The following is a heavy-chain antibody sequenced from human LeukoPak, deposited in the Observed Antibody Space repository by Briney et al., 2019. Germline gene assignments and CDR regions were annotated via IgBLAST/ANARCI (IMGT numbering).Heavy chain of an antibody. CDR3: AKDDYYDSSGYYYGGY. Sequence: GGSLRLSCAASGFTFSSYAMSWVRQAPGKGLEWVSAISGSGGSTHYADSVKGRFTISRDNSKNTLYLQMNSLRAEDTAVYYCAKDDYYDSSGYYYGGYWGQGTLVTVSS. CDR2: ISGSGGST. J-gene: IGHJ4*02. V-gene: IGHV3-23*01. CDR1: GFTFSSYA. D-gene: IGHD3-22*01.